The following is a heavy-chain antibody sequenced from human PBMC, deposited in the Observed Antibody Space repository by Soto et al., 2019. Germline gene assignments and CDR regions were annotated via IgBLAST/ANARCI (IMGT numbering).Heavy chain of an antibody. CDR2: VHIPGHS. J-gene: IGHJ5*01. Sequence: SETLSLTFTLSGGSDRAPDCWNWVRHFPDKGLEWIAEVHIPGHSKYNPSLRSRVSVSIYSSKNQFYLNLNSVTAADTAIYYCARGRQGCSANNCYFDPWGQGTQVTVSS. CDR3: ARGRQGCSANNCYFDP. CDR1: GGSDRAPDC. D-gene: IGHD1-1*01. V-gene: IGHV4-4*02.